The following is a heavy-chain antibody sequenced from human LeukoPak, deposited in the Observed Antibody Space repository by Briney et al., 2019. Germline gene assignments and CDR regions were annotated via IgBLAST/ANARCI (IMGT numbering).Heavy chain of an antibody. Sequence: GASVTVSFKSSGYTFTIYDNNWVRQATGQGLEWMGWMNPNSGNTGYAQKFQGRVTITRNTSISTAYMELSSLRSEDTAVYYCAGGPSGDYWGQGTLVTVSS. D-gene: IGHD1-26*01. CDR3: AGGPSGDY. V-gene: IGHV1-8*03. J-gene: IGHJ4*02. CDR1: GYTFTIYD. CDR2: MNPNSGNT.